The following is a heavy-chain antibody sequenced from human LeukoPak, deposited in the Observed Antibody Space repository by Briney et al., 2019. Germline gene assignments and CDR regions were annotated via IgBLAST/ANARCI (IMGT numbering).Heavy chain of an antibody. CDR2: ISYDGSNK. D-gene: IGHD6-13*01. CDR3: AKERGSSTWFDY. V-gene: IGHV3-30*18. J-gene: IGHJ4*02. CDR1: GFTFSSYG. Sequence: GGSLRPSCAASGFTFSSYGMHWVRQAPGKGLEWVAVISYDGSNKYYADSVKGRFTISRDNSKNTLYLQMNSLRGEDTAVYYCAKERGSSTWFDYWGQGTLVTVSS.